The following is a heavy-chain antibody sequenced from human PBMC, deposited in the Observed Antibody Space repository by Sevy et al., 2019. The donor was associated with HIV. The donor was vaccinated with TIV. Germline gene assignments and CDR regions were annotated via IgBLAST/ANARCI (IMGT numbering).Heavy chain of an antibody. V-gene: IGHV1-46*01. CDR1: GDTFTNNY. J-gene: IGHJ4*02. CDR3: VRADPDQHFDS. Sequence: ASVKVSCKASGDTFTNNYIHWVRQAPGQGLEWMGMVDPSAGNTTYAQKFQSRVTMTRDTSTSILYMDLGSLRSEDTAVYYGVRADPDQHFDSWGQGTLVTVSS. CDR2: VDPSAGNT.